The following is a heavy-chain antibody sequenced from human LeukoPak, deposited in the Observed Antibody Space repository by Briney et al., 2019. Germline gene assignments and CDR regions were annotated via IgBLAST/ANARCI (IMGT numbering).Heavy chain of an antibody. CDR2: IRYDGSNK. CDR1: GFTFSSYG. V-gene: IGHV3-30*02. J-gene: IGHJ4*02. CDR3: AKDGGYRTLNYFDY. D-gene: IGHD3-16*01. Sequence: GGSLRLSCAASGFTFSSYGMHWVRQAPGKGLEWVALIRYDGSNKYYADSVKGRFTISRDNSKNTLYLQMNSLRAEDTAVYYCAKDGGYRTLNYFDYWGQGTLVTVSS.